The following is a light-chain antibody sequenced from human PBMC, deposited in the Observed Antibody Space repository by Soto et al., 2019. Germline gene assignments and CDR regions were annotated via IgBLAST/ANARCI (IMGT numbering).Light chain of an antibody. CDR2: GTN. J-gene: IGLJ3*02. CDR1: RSNIGAGYD. CDR3: QSYDNSLSGSRV. V-gene: IGLV1-40*01. Sequence: QSVLTQPPSVSGAPGQRVTISCTGSRSNIGAGYDVHWYQQLPGTAPKLLIYGTNNRPSGVPDRFSGSKSGMSASLAITGLQAVDEANYYCQSYDNSLSGSRVFGGWTKLTVL.